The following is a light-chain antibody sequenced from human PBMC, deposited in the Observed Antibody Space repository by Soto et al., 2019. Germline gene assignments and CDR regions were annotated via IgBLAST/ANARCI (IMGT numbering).Light chain of an antibody. J-gene: IGKJ1*01. V-gene: IGKV3-20*01. CDR2: GAS. CDR3: QRYGSSRT. CDR1: QSFSSSY. Sequence: EIVLTQSPGTLSLSPGERATLSCRASQSFSSSYLAWYQQKPGQAPRLLIYGASIRATGIPDRFSGSGSGTDFTVTIRRLESEDFAVYYCQRYGSSRTFGQGTKVEIK.